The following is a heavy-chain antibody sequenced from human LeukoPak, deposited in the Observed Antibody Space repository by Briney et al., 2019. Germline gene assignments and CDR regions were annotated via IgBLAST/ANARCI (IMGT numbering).Heavy chain of an antibody. Sequence: SETLSLTCAVYGGSFSGYYWSWIRQPPGKGLEWIGEINHSGSTYYNPSLKSRVTISVDTSKNQFSLKLSSVTAADTAVYYCARGGCSSTSCYSLSYYFDYWGQGTLVTVSS. CDR1: GGSFSGYY. D-gene: IGHD2-2*02. CDR3: ARGGCSSTSCYSLSYYFDY. CDR2: INHSGST. J-gene: IGHJ4*02. V-gene: IGHV4-34*01.